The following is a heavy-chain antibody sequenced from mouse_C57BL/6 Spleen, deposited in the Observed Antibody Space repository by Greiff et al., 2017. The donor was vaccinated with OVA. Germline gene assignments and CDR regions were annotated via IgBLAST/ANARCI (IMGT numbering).Heavy chain of an antibody. CDR3: TLNYGGNYFDY. J-gene: IGHJ2*01. D-gene: IGHD1-2*01. CDR1: GFTFSNYW. Sequence: EVKLEESGGGLVQPGGSMKLSCVASGFTFSNYWMNWVRQSPEKGLEWVAQIRLKSDNYSTHYAESVKGRFTISRDDSKSSVYLQMNNLRAEDTGIYYCTLNYGGNYFDYWGQGTTLTVSS. CDR2: IRLKSDNYST. V-gene: IGHV6-3*01.